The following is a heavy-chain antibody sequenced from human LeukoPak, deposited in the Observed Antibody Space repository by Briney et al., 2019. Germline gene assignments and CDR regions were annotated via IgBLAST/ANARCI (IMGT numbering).Heavy chain of an antibody. CDR1: GLTVSSHY. J-gene: IGHJ4*02. CDR2: LYSGGST. V-gene: IGHV3-66*01. D-gene: IGHD4-23*01. CDR3: ARRPDYGGTPTFDY. Sequence: TGGSLRLSCAASGLTVSSHYMSWVRQAPGKGLEWVSVLYSGGSTYYADSVKGRFTISRENSKNTLYLQMNSLRVEDTAVYYCARRPDYGGTPTFDYWGQGTLVTVSS.